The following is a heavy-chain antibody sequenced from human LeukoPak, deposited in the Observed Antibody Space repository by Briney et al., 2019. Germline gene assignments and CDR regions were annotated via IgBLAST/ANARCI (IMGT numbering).Heavy chain of an antibody. V-gene: IGHV3-74*01. J-gene: IGHJ4*02. CDR1: GFTFSSNW. CDR3: SRDFNGRNDF. D-gene: IGHD1-14*01. Sequence: GGSLRLSCAASGFTFSSNWMHWVRQGPGKGLVWVSRINPDGSRTDYAESVKGRFTISRDNAKNTLSLEMNSLVDEDTAVYYCSRDFNGRNDFWGQGTLVTVSS. CDR2: INPDGSRT.